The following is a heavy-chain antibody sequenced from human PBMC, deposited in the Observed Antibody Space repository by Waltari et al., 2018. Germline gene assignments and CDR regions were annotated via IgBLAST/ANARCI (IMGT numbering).Heavy chain of an antibody. J-gene: IGHJ4*02. D-gene: IGHD6-19*01. CDR2: MFYNGSP. Sequence: QVQLQESGPGLVKPSETLSLTCTVSGGSITTYYWTWLRQPPGRGLAWIGYMFYNGSPNYNPSLKSRVTISIDTSKNQVSLNLSSVTAADTAIYYCARDTIAVGYFDLWGQGTLVTVSS. V-gene: IGHV4-59*01. CDR1: GGSITTYY. CDR3: ARDTIAVGYFDL.